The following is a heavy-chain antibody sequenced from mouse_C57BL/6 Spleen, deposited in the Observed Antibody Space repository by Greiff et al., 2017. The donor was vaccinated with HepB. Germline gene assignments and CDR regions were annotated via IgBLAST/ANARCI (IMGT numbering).Heavy chain of an antibody. Sequence: EVKLQQSGPELVKPGASVKISCKASGYTFTDYYMNWVKQSHGKSLEWIGDINPNNGGTSYNQKFKGKATLTVDKSSSTAYMELRSLTSEDSAVYYCARCPYYAMDYWGQGTSVTVSS. CDR3: ARCPYYAMDY. V-gene: IGHV1-26*01. J-gene: IGHJ4*01. CDR2: INPNNGGT. CDR1: GYTFTDYY.